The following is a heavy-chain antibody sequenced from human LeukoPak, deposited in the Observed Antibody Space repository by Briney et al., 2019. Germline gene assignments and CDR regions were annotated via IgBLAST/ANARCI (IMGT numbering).Heavy chain of an antibody. V-gene: IGHV3-30*02. D-gene: IGHD1-26*01. J-gene: IGHJ4*02. CDR2: IRNDGGNK. CDR3: AKDRWVGATDYFDY. Sequence: PGGSLRLSCAASEFTFSSYGMHWVRQAPGKGLEWVAFIRNDGGNKYYADSVKGRFTISRDNFKKTMFLEMNSLRTEDTAVYHCAKDRWVGATDYFDYWGQGTQVTVST. CDR1: EFTFSSYG.